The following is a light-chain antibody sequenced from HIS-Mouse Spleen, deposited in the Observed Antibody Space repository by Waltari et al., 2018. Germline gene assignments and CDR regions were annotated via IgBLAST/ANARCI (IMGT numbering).Light chain of an antibody. CDR3: QQYNNWPPTWT. J-gene: IGKJ1*01. CDR2: GAS. Sequence: EIVMTQSPATLSVSPGERATFPCRASQSVSSNLAWYQQKPGQAPRLLIYGASTRATGIPARFSGSGSGTEFTLTISSMQSEDFAVYYCQQYNNWPPTWTFGQGTKVEIK. V-gene: IGKV3-15*01. CDR1: QSVSSN.